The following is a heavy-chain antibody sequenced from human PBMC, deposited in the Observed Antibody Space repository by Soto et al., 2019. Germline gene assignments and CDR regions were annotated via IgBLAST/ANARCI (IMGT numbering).Heavy chain of an antibody. J-gene: IGHJ4*02. Sequence: GGSLRLSCAASGFTFDTYAMSWVRQAPDKGLEWVSTMGFSGVTYYADSLKGRFTVSRDNSKNTLYLQMNSLRAEDTAVYYCAKRVSSGYYYFDYWGQGTLVTVSS. CDR2: MGFSGVT. V-gene: IGHV3-23*01. D-gene: IGHD6-19*01. CDR1: GFTFDTYA. CDR3: AKRVSSGYYYFDY.